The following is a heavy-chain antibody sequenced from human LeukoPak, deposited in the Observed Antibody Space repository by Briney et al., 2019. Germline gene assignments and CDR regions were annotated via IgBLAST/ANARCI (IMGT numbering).Heavy chain of an antibody. CDR1: GYTFTSYG. D-gene: IGHD3-10*01. CDR3: ARGKVYHYGSGVPIEPAPNDY. V-gene: IGHV1-18*01. Sequence: ASVKVSCKASGYTFTSYGISWVRQAPGQGLEWMGWISAYNGNTNYAQKPQGRVTMTTDTSTSTAYMELRSLRSDDTAVYYCARGKVYHYGSGVPIEPAPNDYWGQGTLVTVSS. J-gene: IGHJ4*02. CDR2: ISAYNGNT.